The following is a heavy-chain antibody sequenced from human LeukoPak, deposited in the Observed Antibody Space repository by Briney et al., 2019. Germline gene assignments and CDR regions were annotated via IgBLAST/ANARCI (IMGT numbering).Heavy chain of an antibody. CDR2: ISAYNGNT. Sequence: ASVKVSCKASGYTFTSYGISWVRQAPGQGLEWMGWISAYNGNTNYAQKLQGRVTMTTDTSTSTAYMELRSLRSDDPAVYYCARGSRYYGSGSFFDYWGQGTLVTVSS. J-gene: IGHJ4*02. V-gene: IGHV1-18*01. CDR1: GYTFTSYG. D-gene: IGHD3-10*01. CDR3: ARGSRYYGSGSFFDY.